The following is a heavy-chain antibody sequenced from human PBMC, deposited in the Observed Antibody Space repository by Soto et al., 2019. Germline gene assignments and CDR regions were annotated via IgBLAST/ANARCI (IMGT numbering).Heavy chain of an antibody. J-gene: IGHJ4*02. Sequence: SGPTLVNPTQTLTLTCTFSGFSLSTSGVGVGWIRQPPGKALEWLALIYWDDDKRYSPSLKSRLTITKDTSKNQVVLTMTNMDPVDTATYYCVHRGIFGEGFLEWLAFFDYWGQGTLVTVSS. V-gene: IGHV2-5*02. CDR3: VHRGIFGEGFLEWLAFFDY. CDR1: GFSLSTSGVG. CDR2: IYWDDDK. D-gene: IGHD3-3*01.